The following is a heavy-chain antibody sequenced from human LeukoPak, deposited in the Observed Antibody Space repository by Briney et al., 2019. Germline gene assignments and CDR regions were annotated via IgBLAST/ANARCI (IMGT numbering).Heavy chain of an antibody. J-gene: IGHJ4*02. Sequence: GGSLRLSCTASGFTFGDYAMSWVRQAPGKGLEWVGFIRSKAYGGTAEYAASVKGRFTISRGDSKSIAYLQMNSLKTEDTAVYYCTREARYCTNGVCYTHFDYWGQGTLVTVSS. CDR2: IRSKAYGGTA. CDR3: TREARYCTNGVCYTHFDY. V-gene: IGHV3-49*04. CDR1: GFTFGDYA. D-gene: IGHD2-8*01.